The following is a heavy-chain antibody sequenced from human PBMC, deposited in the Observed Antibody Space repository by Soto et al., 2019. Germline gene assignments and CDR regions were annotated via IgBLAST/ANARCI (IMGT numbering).Heavy chain of an antibody. CDR1: GYTFTSYG. D-gene: IGHD3-3*01. J-gene: IGHJ4*02. CDR2: ISAYNGNT. Sequence: QVQLVQSGAEVKKPGASVKVSCKASGYTFTSYGISWLRQAPGQGLEWMGWISAYNGNTNYAQKLQGRVTMTTDTSTSTAYMELRSLRSDDTAVYYCARVRITIFGVVISSWGFFDYWGQGTLVTVSS. V-gene: IGHV1-18*01. CDR3: ARVRITIFGVVISSWGFFDY.